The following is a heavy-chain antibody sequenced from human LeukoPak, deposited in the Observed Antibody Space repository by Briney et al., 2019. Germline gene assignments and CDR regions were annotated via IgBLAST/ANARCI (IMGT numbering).Heavy chain of an antibody. D-gene: IGHD3-22*01. V-gene: IGHV4-39*01. CDR2: RYDTEST. CDR1: GDSITKSAFY. J-gene: IGHJ4*02. CDR3: ARHYGLNYYDSTALEY. Sequence: PSETLSLTCSISGDSITKSAFYCGWIRQPPRKGLEWNVSRYDTESTFQNPPLKSRLTISVDTYKHQFSLNLTSVTAAHTAVYFCARHYGLNYYDSTALEYWGQGILVTVSS.